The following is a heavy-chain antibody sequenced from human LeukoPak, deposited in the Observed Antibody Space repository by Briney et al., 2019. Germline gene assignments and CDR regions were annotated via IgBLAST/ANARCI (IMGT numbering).Heavy chain of an antibody. Sequence: GESLRISCQGFGYTFTTSWIGWVRQLPGKGLEWMAIIYAGNSDTKYSPSFQGQVSISTDRSISTAYLQWSSLQASDTAIYFCAILNHPDGRVYWGQGTLVTVSS. D-gene: IGHD5-24*01. CDR3: AILNHPDGRVY. CDR1: GYTFTTSW. J-gene: IGHJ4*02. CDR2: IYAGNSDT. V-gene: IGHV5-51*01.